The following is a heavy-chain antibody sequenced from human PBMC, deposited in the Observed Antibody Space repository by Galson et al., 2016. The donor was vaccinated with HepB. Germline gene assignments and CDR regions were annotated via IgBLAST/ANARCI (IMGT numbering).Heavy chain of an antibody. D-gene: IGHD3-10*01. Sequence: SLRLSCAASGFTFSIYAMSWVRQAPGKGLQWVSAITGRGDATYYADSVRGRFTISRDQSRNTLFLQMNSLRAEDTDIYYCVKDRGSGVGGFIINYDYWGQGILVTVSS. CDR3: VKDRGSGVGGFIINYDY. CDR1: GFTFSIYA. J-gene: IGHJ4*02. CDR2: ITGRGDAT. V-gene: IGHV3-23*01.